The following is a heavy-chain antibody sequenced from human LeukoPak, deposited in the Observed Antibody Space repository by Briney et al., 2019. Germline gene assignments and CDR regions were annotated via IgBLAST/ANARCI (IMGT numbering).Heavy chain of an antibody. J-gene: IGHJ4*02. CDR1: GFSFSSAW. CDR2: INGDGSST. CDR3: ARDTPQVGIDY. V-gene: IGHV3-74*01. Sequence: GGSLRLSCAASGFSFSSAWMSWVRQGPGKGPEWVSHINGDGSSTSYADSVKGRFTISRDNAKNTLYRQMNSLRDEDTAVYYCARDTPQVGIDYWGQGTLVTVSS. D-gene: IGHD1-26*01.